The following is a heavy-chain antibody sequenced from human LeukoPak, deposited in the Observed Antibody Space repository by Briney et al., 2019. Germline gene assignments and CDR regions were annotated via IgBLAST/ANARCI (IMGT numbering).Heavy chain of an antibody. CDR3: ARASVDTAMVGEYFQH. Sequence: PSETLSLTCTVSGGSISSSSYYWGWIRQPPGKGLEWIGSIYYSGSTYYNPSLKSRVTISVDTSKNQFSLKLSSVTAADTAVYYCARASVDTAMVGEYFQHWGQGTLVTVSS. D-gene: IGHD5-18*01. V-gene: IGHV4-39*07. J-gene: IGHJ1*01. CDR1: GGSISSSSYY. CDR2: IYYSGST.